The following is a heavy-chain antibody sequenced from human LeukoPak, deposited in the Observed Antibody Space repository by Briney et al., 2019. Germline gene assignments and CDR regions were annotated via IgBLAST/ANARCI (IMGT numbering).Heavy chain of an antibody. CDR1: GFTVSSNY. V-gene: IGHV3-53*01. Sequence: PGGSLRLSCAASGFTVSSNYMSWVRQAPGKGLEWVSVIYNGGRTYYADSVKGHFTMSRDISKNTLYLQMNSLRAEDTAIYYCARTLWGLTLLSSDYWGQGTLVTVSS. D-gene: IGHD3-16*01. J-gene: IGHJ4*02. CDR3: ARTLWGLTLLSSDY. CDR2: IYNGGRT.